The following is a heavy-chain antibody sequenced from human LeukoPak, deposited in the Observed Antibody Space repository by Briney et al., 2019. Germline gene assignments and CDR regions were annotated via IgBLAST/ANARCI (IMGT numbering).Heavy chain of an antibody. CDR2: IKQDGSEK. D-gene: IGHD5/OR15-5a*01. CDR1: GFTFSNYW. J-gene: IGHJ1*01. Sequence: GGSLRLSCAASGFTFSNYWMGWVRQAPGKGLEWVANIKQDGSEKYYVDSVKGRFTISRDNAKNSLYLQMNSLGGDDTAIYYCATYNSVNAREFQYWGQGTLVTVPS. V-gene: IGHV3-7*01. CDR3: ATYNSVNAREFQY.